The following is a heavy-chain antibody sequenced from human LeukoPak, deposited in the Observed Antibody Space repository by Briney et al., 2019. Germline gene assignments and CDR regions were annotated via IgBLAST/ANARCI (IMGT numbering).Heavy chain of an antibody. CDR2: IIPIFGTA. CDR1: GGTFSSYA. CDR3: ARDVWQQLAT. J-gene: IGHJ4*02. D-gene: IGHD6-13*01. V-gene: IGHV1-69*13. Sequence: SVKVSCKASGGTFSSYAIIWVRQAPGQGLEWMGGIIPIFGTANYAQKFQGRVTITADESTSTAYMELSSLRSEDTAVYYCARDVWQQLATWGQGTLVTVSS.